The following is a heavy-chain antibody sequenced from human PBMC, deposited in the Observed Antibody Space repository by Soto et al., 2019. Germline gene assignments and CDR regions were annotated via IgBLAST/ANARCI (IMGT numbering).Heavy chain of an antibody. D-gene: IGHD3-9*01. J-gene: IGHJ5*02. CDR3: ARALFDILTGYSQNWFDP. CDR2: INAYNGNT. V-gene: IGHV1-18*01. CDR1: GYSFTTYG. Sequence: ASVKVSCKASGYSFTTYGISWVRQAPGQGLEWMGWINAYNGNTNYAQKLQGRVTMTTDTSTSTAYMELRSLRSDDTAVYYCARALFDILTGYSQNWFDPWGQGTLVTVSS.